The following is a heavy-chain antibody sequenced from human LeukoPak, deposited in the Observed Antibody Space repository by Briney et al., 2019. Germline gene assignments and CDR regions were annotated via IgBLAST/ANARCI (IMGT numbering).Heavy chain of an antibody. CDR2: IYYSGST. CDR3: ASFRMYCSSTSCYNNRFDP. Sequence: SETLSLTCTVSGGSISSSSYYWGWIRQPPGKGLEWIGSIYYSGSTYYNPSLKSRVTISVDTSKNQFSLKLSSVTAADTAVYYCASFRMYCSSTSCYNNRFDPWGQGTLVTVSS. V-gene: IGHV4-39*01. D-gene: IGHD2-2*02. CDR1: GGSISSSSYY. J-gene: IGHJ5*02.